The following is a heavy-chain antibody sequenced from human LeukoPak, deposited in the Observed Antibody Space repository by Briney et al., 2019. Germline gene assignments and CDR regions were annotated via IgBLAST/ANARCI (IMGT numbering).Heavy chain of an antibody. D-gene: IGHD6-19*01. CDR3: ARVMAVAGTFDY. J-gene: IGHJ4*02. Sequence: GGSLRLSCAASGFTFSSYSMNWVRQAPGKGLEWVSSISSSSYIYYADSVKGRFTISRDNAKNSLYLQMNSLRAEDTAVYYCARVMAVAGTFDYWGQGTLVTVSS. CDR2: ISSSSYI. CDR1: GFTFSSYS. V-gene: IGHV3-21*01.